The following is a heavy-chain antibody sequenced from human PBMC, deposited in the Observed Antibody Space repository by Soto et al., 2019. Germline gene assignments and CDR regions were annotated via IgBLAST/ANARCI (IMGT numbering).Heavy chain of an antibody. V-gene: IGHV4-39*02. CDR1: GGSISSSNCY. D-gene: IGHD3-16*02. CDR2: IYYSGST. J-gene: IGHJ4*02. CDR3: GRLWGYTSSPAPPDY. Sequence: PWETLSLTCTVSGGSISSSNCYWGWIRQPPGKGLEWIGSIYYSGSTYYNPSLKSRVTISVDTSKNHFSLNLSSVTAADTAVYYCGRLWGYTSSPAPPDYWSQGTLLTVSS.